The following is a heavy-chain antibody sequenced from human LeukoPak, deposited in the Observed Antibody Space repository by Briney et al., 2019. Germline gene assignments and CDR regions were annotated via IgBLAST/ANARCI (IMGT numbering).Heavy chain of an antibody. CDR2: INTNNGVT. D-gene: IGHD5-12*01. Sequence: ASVKVSCKASGLTFTGVNYIHWVRQAPGQGPEWMGWINTNNGVTDYARKFQGRVTMTGDTSISTAYMELYRLTSDDMAMYYCTKDRLSKWFDPWGRGTLVTVSS. CDR3: TKDRLSKWFDP. V-gene: IGHV1-2*02. CDR1: GLTFTGVNY. J-gene: IGHJ5*02.